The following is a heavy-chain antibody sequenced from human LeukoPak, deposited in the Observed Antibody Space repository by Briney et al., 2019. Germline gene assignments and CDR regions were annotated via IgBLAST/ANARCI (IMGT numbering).Heavy chain of an antibody. Sequence: GGSLRLSCAASGFTFSSYAMSWVRQAPGKGLEWVSAISGSGGSTYYADSVKGRFTISRDNSKNTLYLQMNSLRAEDTAVYYCANQDSSGYYYALFDYWGQGTLVTVSS. D-gene: IGHD3-22*01. J-gene: IGHJ4*02. CDR2: ISGSGGST. CDR1: GFTFSSYA. CDR3: ANQDSSGYYYALFDY. V-gene: IGHV3-23*01.